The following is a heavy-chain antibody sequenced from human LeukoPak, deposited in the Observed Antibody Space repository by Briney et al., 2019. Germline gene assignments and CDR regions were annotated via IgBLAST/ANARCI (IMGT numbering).Heavy chain of an antibody. V-gene: IGHV3-21*01. CDR1: GFTFSSYS. J-gene: IGHJ6*02. CDR2: ISSSSSYI. CDR3: ARGPYDFSRYGMDV. D-gene: IGHD3-3*01. Sequence: KSGGSLRLSCAASGFTFSSYSMSWVRQAPGKGLEWVSSISSSSSYIYYADSVKGRFTISRDNAKNSLYLQMNSLRAEDTAVYYCARGPYDFSRYGMDVWGQGTTVTVSS.